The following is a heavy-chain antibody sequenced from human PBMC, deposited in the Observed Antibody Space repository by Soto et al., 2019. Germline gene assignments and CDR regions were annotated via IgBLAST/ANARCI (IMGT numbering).Heavy chain of an antibody. V-gene: IGHV6-1*01. CDR1: GDSVSSNSAA. CDR2: TYYRSKWYN. Sequence: PSQTLSLTCATSGDSVSSNSAAWNWIRQSPSRGLEWLGRTYYRSKWYNDYAVSVKSRITINPDTSKNQFSLQLNSVTPEDTAVYYCARLEAWNYYYYYGMDVWGQGTTVTVSS. CDR3: ARLEAWNYYYYYGMDV. D-gene: IGHD1-1*01. J-gene: IGHJ6*02.